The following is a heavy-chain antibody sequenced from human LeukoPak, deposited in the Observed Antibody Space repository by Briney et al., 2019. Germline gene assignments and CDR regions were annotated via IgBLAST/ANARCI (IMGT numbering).Heavy chain of an antibody. J-gene: IGHJ3*02. CDR1: DDSFSSHY. CDR2: ISYIGST. D-gene: IGHD4-17*01. V-gene: IGHV4-59*11. CDR3: ARDLVTVTKGFDI. Sequence: SETLSLTCAVSDDSFSSHYWTWIRQPPGKGLEWLGYISYIGSTNYNPSLKSRVTISIDTSKNQFSLKLSSVTAADTAVYYCARDLVTVTKGFDIWGQGTMVSVSS.